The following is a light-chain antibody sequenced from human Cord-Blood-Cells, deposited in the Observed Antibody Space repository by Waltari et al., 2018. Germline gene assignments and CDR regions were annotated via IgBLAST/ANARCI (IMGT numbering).Light chain of an antibody. CDR3: QKYNSAPPYT. Sequence: PSSLSASVGDRVTITCRASQGISNYLAWYQQKPGKVPKLLIYAASTLQSGVPSRFSGSGSGTDFTLTISSLQPEDVATYYCQKYNSAPPYTFGQGTKLEIK. CDR2: AAS. J-gene: IGKJ2*01. CDR1: QGISNY. V-gene: IGKV1-27*01.